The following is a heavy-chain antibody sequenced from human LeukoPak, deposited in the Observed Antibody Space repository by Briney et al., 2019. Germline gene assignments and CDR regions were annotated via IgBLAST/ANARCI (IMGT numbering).Heavy chain of an antibody. CDR1: GYAFTGYH. Sequence: GPSVKVSSKASGYAFTGYHIHWVRPAPGQGREWMGWINPNSGGTNYAQKFQGRVTMTRDTSISTAYMELSRLRSDDTAVYYCAILRGYFDLWGRGTLVTVSS. CDR3: AILRGYFDL. V-gene: IGHV1-2*02. CDR2: INPNSGGT. J-gene: IGHJ2*01.